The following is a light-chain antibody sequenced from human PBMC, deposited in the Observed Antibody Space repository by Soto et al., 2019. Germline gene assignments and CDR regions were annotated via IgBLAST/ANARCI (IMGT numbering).Light chain of an antibody. CDR1: QSVSSSY. J-gene: IGKJ1*01. CDR2: GPS. CDR3: QQYGTSTWT. Sequence: EIVLTQSPGTLSLSPGERATLSCRASQSVSSSYLAWYQKKHGQAPRLLIPGPSSRATVIPDRSSGSGSRPDVARTINRLETEDLAVYYCQQYGTSTWTFGQGTKV. V-gene: IGKV3-20*01.